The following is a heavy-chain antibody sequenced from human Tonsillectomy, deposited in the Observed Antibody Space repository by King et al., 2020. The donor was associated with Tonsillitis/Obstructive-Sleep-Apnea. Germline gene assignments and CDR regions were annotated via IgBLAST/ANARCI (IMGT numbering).Heavy chain of an antibody. CDR1: GFTFSTYA. V-gene: IGHV3-23*04. CDR3: AKDRGWESGMA. Sequence: VQLVESGGGLVQPGGSLRLSCAASGFTFSTYAMTWVRQAPGRGLEWVSAISGSGGSTYYADSVKGRFTISTDTSKNTLYLQMNSLRAEDTAVYYCAKDRGWESGMAWGKGPLVTVSS. J-gene: IGHJ1*01. CDR2: ISGSGGST. D-gene: IGHD1-14*01.